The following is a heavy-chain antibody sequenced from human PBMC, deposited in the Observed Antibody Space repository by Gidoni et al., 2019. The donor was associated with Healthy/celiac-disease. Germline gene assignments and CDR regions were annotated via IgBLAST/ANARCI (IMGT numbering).Heavy chain of an antibody. CDR2: INHSGST. CDR3: AREITMVRGAHLGWFDP. Sequence: QVQLQQWGAGLLKPSETLSLTCAVYGGSFSGYYRSWIRQPPGKGLEWIGEINHSGSTNYNPSLKSRVTISVDTSKNQFSLKLSSVTAADTAVYYCAREITMVRGAHLGWFDPWGQGTLVTVSS. CDR1: GGSFSGYY. J-gene: IGHJ5*02. V-gene: IGHV4-34*01. D-gene: IGHD3-10*01.